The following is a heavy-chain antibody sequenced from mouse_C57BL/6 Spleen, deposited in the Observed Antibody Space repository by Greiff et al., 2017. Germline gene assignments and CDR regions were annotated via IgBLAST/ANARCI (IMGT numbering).Heavy chain of an antibody. V-gene: IGHV2-6-1*01. D-gene: IGHD2-2*01. CDR3: ARHEDYGYDGPWFAY. CDR1: GFSLTSYG. J-gene: IGHJ3*01. CDR2: IWSDGST. Sequence: VQLQESGPGLVAPSQSLSITCTVSGFSLTSYGVHWVRQPPGKGLEWLVVIWSDGSTTYNSALKSRLSISKDNSKSQVFLKMNILQTDDTAMYYCARHEDYGYDGPWFAYWGQGTLVTVSA.